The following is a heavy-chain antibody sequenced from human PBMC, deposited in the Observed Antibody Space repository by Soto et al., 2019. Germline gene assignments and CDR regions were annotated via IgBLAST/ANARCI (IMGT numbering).Heavy chain of an antibody. J-gene: IGHJ5*02. CDR2: IYYSGST. V-gene: IGHV4-31*03. D-gene: IGHD2-2*01. CDR1: GGSISSGGYY. Sequence: TSETLSLTCTVSGGSISSGGYYWSWIRQHPGKGLEWIGYIYYSGSTYYNPSLKSRVTISVDTSKNQFSLKLSSVTAADTAVYYCARQDIVVVPAAKEGQSYWFDPWGQGTLVTVSS. CDR3: ARQDIVVVPAAKEGQSYWFDP.